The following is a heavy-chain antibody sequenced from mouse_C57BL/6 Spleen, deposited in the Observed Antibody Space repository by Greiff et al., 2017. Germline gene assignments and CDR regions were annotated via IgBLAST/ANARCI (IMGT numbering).Heavy chain of an antibody. CDR2: ISPGDGDT. CDR1: GYAFSSSW. V-gene: IGHV1-82*01. D-gene: IGHD2-3*01. Sequence: VQLQESGPELVKPGASVKISCKASGYAFSSSWMNWVKQRPGKGLEWIGRISPGDGDTNYNGKFKGKATLTADKSSSTAYMQHSSLSSEDSSVYYCARYDGYYGAYWGQGTLVTVSA. CDR3: ARYDGYYGAY. J-gene: IGHJ3*01.